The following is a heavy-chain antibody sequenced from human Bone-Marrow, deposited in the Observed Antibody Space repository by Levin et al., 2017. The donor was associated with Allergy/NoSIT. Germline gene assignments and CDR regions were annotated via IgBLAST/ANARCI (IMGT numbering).Heavy chain of an antibody. D-gene: IGHD2-15*01. V-gene: IGHV1-8*01. CDR3: ARGRPQYCSGGTRGNYYFDY. J-gene: IGHJ4*02. Sequence: ASVKVSCKASGYTFSSYDINWVRQATGQGLEWMGWMNPHISNLGYAQKFQGRVTMTRNTSISTAYMELFSLKSDDTAVYYCARGRPQYCSGGTRGNYYFDYWGQGTLVTVSS. CDR1: GYTFSSYD. CDR2: MNPHISNL.